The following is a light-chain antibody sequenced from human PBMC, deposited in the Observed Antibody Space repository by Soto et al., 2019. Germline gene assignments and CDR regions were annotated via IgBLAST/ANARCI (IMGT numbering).Light chain of an antibody. J-gene: IGLJ1*01. CDR1: SSDVGGYDY. CDR2: DVT. V-gene: IGLV2-11*01. Sequence: QSVLTQPPSVSGSPGQSVTISCTGTSSDVGGYDYVSWYQQHPGKAPKLLIYDVTKRPSGVPDRFSGSKSGNTASLTISGLQAEEEADFFCCSYGGSFPYVFGTGTKVTVL. CDR3: CSYGGSFPYV.